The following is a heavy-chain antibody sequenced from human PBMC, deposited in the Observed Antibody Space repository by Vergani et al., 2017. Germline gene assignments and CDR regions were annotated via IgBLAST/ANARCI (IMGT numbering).Heavy chain of an antibody. CDR2: ISGSGGST. CDR1: GFTFSDYY. V-gene: IGHV3-23*04. CDR3: AKDGRFYYDSTYYYYYGMDV. Sequence: VQLVESGGGLVKPGGSLRLSCAASGFTFSDYYMSWIRQAPGKGLEWVSAISGSGGSTYYADSVKGRFTISRDNSKNTLYLQMNSLRAEDTAVYYCAKDGRFYYDSTYYYYYGMDVWGQGP. J-gene: IGHJ6*02. D-gene: IGHD3-22*01.